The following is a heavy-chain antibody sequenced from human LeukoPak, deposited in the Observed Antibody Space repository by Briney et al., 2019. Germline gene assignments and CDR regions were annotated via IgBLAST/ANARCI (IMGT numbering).Heavy chain of an antibody. J-gene: IGHJ5*02. V-gene: IGHV1-2*02. D-gene: IGHD3-22*01. Sequence: RPGESLKISFKGSGYSFTSYWIGWVRQAPGQGLEWMGWINPNSGGTKHAQKFQGRVNMTRDTSISTAYMELSRMRSDDTAVYYCARGDYDSSGPEGWFDPWGQGTLVTVSS. CDR1: GYSFTSYW. CDR3: ARGDYDSSGPEGWFDP. CDR2: INPNSGGT.